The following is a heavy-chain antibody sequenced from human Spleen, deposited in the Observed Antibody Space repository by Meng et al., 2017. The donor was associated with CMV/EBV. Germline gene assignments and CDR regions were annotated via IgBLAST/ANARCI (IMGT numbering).Heavy chain of an antibody. CDR1: GGSISSSSYY. D-gene: IGHD2-2*01. V-gene: IGHV4-39*07. CDR2: IYYSGST. J-gene: IGHJ6*02. CDR3: ARDMEPAGHNYYYYYGMDV. Sequence: SETLSLTSTVSGGSISSSSYYWGWIRQPPGKGLEWIGSIYYSGSTYYNPSLKSRVTISVDTSKNQLSLKLSSVTAADTAVYYCARDMEPAGHNYYYYYGMDVWGQGTTVTVSS.